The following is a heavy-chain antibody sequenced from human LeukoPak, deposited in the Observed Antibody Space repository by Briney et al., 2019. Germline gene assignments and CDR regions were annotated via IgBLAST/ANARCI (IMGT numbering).Heavy chain of an antibody. J-gene: IGHJ4*02. CDR2: ISNSDAKT. CDR1: GFTFSNYA. Sequence: PGGSLRLSCAASGFTFSNYAMSWVRQTPGKGLEWVSTISNSDAKTYYADSVKGRFTISRDNSKNTLYLQMNSLTAEDTAIYYCAGDKTTGGYYEFDYWGQGTLVTVSP. D-gene: IGHD1-26*01. CDR3: AGDKTTGGYYEFDY. V-gene: IGHV3-23*01.